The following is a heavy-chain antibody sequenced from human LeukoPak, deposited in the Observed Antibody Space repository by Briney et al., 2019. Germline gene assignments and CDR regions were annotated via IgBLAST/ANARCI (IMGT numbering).Heavy chain of an antibody. V-gene: IGHV3-73*01. CDR3: AKIMALYCSGGTCNEIDY. J-gene: IGHJ4*02. CDR1: GFTFSGSA. Sequence: GGSLRLSCAASGFTFSGSAMHWVRQASGKGLEWVGRIRSKANSYATAYAASVKGRFTISRDDSKNTAYLQTNSLKTEDTAVYYCAKIMALYCSGGTCNEIDYWGQGTLVTVSS. CDR2: IRSKANSYAT. D-gene: IGHD2-15*01.